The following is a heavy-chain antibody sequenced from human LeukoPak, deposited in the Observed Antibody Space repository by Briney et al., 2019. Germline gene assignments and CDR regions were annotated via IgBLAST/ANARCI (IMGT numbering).Heavy chain of an antibody. CDR2: MNPNSGNT. V-gene: IGHV1-8*02. CDR3: ATEGKIVRGLYTDY. Sequence: ASVKVSCKASGYTFTSYDINWVRQATGQGLEWMGWMNPNSGNTGYAQKFQGRVTMTADTSTDTVYMALSSLRSEDTAVYYCATEGKIVRGLYTDYWGQGTLVTVSS. J-gene: IGHJ4*02. CDR1: GYTFTSYD. D-gene: IGHD3-10*02.